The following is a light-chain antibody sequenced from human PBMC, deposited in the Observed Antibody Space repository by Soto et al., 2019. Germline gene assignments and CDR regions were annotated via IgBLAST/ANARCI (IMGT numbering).Light chain of an antibody. CDR1: QSISRS. CDR2: STS. V-gene: IGKV1-39*01. CDR3: QQCYTTPRT. J-gene: IGKJ5*01. Sequence: DIQMTQSPSSLSASVGDRVTITCRASQSISRSLNWYQPKPGTAPKFLINSTSGLHSGLRSRFSGSRSGTYFTLTISCLQPEDFPTYYCQQCYTTPRTFGQGTRLEIK.